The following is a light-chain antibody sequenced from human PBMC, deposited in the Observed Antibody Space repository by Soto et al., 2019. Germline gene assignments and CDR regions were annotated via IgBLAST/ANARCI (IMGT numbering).Light chain of an antibody. J-gene: IGKJ4*01. Sequence: DIQMTQSPSSVSASVGDTVTVSCRASQVISSWLAWYQQKPGKAPNLLIYKAATSQTGVPSRFSGSRSGTDFTPTITYLKPEDFTSYECPQASILPLSFGIGTKVDVK. CDR1: QVISSW. V-gene: IGKV1-12*01. CDR2: KAA. CDR3: PQASILPLS.